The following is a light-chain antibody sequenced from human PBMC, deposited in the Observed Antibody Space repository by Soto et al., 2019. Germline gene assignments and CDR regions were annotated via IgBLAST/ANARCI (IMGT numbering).Light chain of an antibody. Sequence: DIQMTHSPSTLSASVLYVVTITFRASQNIRCRLAWFQQKPGKAPKLLIYDASSLESGVPQRFSGSGSGTDFTLTISSLEPEDFAVYYCNHRGNGINFGQGTRLEIK. V-gene: IGKV1-5*01. CDR3: NHRGNGIN. CDR2: DAS. J-gene: IGKJ5*01. CDR1: QNIRCR.